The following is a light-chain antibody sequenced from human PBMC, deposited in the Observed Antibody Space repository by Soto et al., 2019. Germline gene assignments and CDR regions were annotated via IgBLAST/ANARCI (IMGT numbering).Light chain of an antibody. CDR1: SGHSNYA. CDR2: LNGEGSH. V-gene: IGLV4-69*01. CDR3: QTWGSGTVV. Sequence: QLVLTQSPSASASLGASVKLTCTLSSGHSNYAIAWHQQQPEKGPRYLMKLNGEGSHIKGDGIPDRFSGSSSGAERYLPISSLQSEDEADYYCQTWGSGTVVFGGGTKLTLL. J-gene: IGLJ2*01.